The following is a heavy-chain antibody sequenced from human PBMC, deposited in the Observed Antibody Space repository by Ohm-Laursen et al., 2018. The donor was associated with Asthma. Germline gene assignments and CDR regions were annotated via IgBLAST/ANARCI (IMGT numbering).Heavy chain of an antibody. D-gene: IGHD4-17*01. CDR3: ARDPPVTTVTTGEYFDF. J-gene: IGHJ4*02. V-gene: IGHV3-11*01. CDR1: GFTFSNYY. CDR2: ISTTGNTI. Sequence: LRLSCAASGFTFSNYYMSWIRQAPGKGLEWVSYISTTGNTIYYADSVKGRFTISRDNAKNSLYLQMSNLRADDTAVYFCARDPPVTTVTTGEYFDFWGQGTPVTVSS.